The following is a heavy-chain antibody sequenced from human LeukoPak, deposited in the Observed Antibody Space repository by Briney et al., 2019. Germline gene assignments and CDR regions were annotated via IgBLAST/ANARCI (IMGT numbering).Heavy chain of an antibody. Sequence: ASVEVSCKASGYTFTTYYMHWVRQAPGRGLEWMGIIDPSGGSTSYAQKFQGRVTMTRDTSTSTLYMELNGLRSEDTALYYCTRGLPLGFCSSASCPSRWFDSWGQGTLVTVSS. D-gene: IGHD2-2*01. CDR2: IDPSGGST. V-gene: IGHV1-46*01. CDR1: GYTFTTYY. J-gene: IGHJ5*01. CDR3: TRGLPLGFCSSASCPSRWFDS.